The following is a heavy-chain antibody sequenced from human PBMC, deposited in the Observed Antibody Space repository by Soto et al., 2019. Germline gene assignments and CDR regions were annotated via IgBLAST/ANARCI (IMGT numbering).Heavy chain of an antibody. Sequence: EASVNVSCKASGYTFTSYGISWVRQAPGQGLEWMGWISAYNGNTNYAQKLQGRVTMTTDTSTSTAYMELRSLRSDDTAVYYCARDSPSYGLSSSSWRNWFNPWGQGTLVTVSS. D-gene: IGHD6-13*01. CDR2: ISAYNGNT. CDR3: ARDSPSYGLSSSSWRNWFNP. CDR1: GYTFTSYG. J-gene: IGHJ5*02. V-gene: IGHV1-18*01.